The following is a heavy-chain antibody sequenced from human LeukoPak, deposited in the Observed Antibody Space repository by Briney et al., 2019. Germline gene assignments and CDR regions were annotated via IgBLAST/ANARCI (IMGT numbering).Heavy chain of an antibody. Sequence: PGGSLRLSCVGSGFYFNQFDMHWLRQAPGKGLEYVASISASGGSTYYAASVKDRFTISKDAVKDTLFLQMGSVRPEDTALYYCARGGLESPWSGYNAPDYWGQGTLVTVSS. V-gene: IGHV3-64*02. CDR3: ARGGLESPWSGYNAPDY. CDR2: ISASGGST. J-gene: IGHJ4*02. CDR1: GFYFNQFD. D-gene: IGHD3-3*01.